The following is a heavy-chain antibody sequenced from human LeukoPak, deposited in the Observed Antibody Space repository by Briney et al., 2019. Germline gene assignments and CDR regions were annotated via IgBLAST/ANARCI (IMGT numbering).Heavy chain of an antibody. CDR1: GFIFDDYA. CDR2: ISWNSGRV. Sequence: PGRSLRLSCAASGFIFDDYAMHWVRQAPGKGLEWVSGISWNSGRVGYADSVKGRFTISRDNAKNSLYLQMNSLRAEDTALYYCAKDIGYYGSGAYYNDPSYYYGMDVWGQGTTVTVSS. V-gene: IGHV3-9*01. CDR3: AKDIGYYGSGAYYNDPSYYYGMDV. D-gene: IGHD3-10*01. J-gene: IGHJ6*02.